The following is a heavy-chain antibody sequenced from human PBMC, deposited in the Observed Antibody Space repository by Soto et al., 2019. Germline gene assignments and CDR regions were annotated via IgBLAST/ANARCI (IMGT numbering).Heavy chain of an antibody. J-gene: IGHJ4*02. D-gene: IGHD1-1*01. V-gene: IGHV1-2*04. CDR3: ARGSPTTTPFDD. CDR1: GYTFTGYY. CDR2: INPNNGGT. Sequence: GASVKVSCKASGYTFTGYYMHWVRQAPGQGLEWMGWINPNNGGTSYAQKLEGWVTMTRDTSISTAYMEVRRLTSDDTAVYYWARGSPTTTPFDDRGQGTLVTVSS.